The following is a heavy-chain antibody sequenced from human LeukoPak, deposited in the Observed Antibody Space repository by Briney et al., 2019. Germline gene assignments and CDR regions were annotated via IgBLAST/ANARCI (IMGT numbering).Heavy chain of an antibody. CDR2: ISGSGGST. J-gene: IGHJ4*02. CDR1: GFTFSSYA. V-gene: IGHV3-23*01. Sequence: AGGSLRLSCAASGFTFSSYAMSWVRQAPGKGLEWVSAISGSGGSTYYADSVKGRFTISRDNSESTLYLQMNSLRAEDTAVYYCAKSQFQGSPIRFDYWGQGTLVTVSS. D-gene: IGHD2-21*01. CDR3: AKSQFQGSPIRFDY.